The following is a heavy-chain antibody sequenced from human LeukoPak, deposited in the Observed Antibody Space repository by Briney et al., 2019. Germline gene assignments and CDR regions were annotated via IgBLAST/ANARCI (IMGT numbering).Heavy chain of an antibody. J-gene: IGHJ4*02. Sequence: GRSLRLSCAASGFTFSSYSMNWVRQAPGKGLEWVSSISSSSSYIYYADSVKGRFTISRDNSKNTLYLQMNSLRAEDTAVYYCAKDLGSPIDYCSGGSCYSGGDYWGQGTLVTVSS. CDR3: AKDLGSPIDYCSGGSCYSGGDY. CDR1: GFTFSSYS. D-gene: IGHD2-15*01. CDR2: ISSSSSYI. V-gene: IGHV3-21*04.